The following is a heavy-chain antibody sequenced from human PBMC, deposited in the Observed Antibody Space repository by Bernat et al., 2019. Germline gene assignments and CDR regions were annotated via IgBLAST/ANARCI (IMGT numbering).Heavy chain of an antibody. V-gene: IGHV1-69*02. D-gene: IGHD4-23*01. Sequence: QVQLVQSGAEVKKPGSSVKVSCKASGGTFSSYTISWVRQAPGQGLEWMGRIIPILGIANYAQKFQGRVTMTADKSTSTAYMELSSLRSEDTAVYYCARVAHGGNDVYWGQGTLVTVSS. CDR2: IIPILGIA. CDR1: GGTFSSYT. J-gene: IGHJ4*02. CDR3: ARVAHGGNDVY.